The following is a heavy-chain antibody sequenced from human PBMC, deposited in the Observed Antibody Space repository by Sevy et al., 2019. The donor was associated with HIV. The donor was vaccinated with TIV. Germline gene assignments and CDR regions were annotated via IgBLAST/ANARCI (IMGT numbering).Heavy chain of an antibody. Sequence: GGSLRLSCAASGFTFSSYAMSWVRQAPGKGLEWVSAISGSGGSTYYADSVKGRFTISRDNSKNTLYLQMNSLRADDTAVYYCAKLEYDSSGYLSLAHFDYWGQGTLVTVSS. V-gene: IGHV3-23*01. CDR1: GFTFSSYA. D-gene: IGHD3-22*01. CDR3: AKLEYDSSGYLSLAHFDY. CDR2: ISGSGGST. J-gene: IGHJ4*02.